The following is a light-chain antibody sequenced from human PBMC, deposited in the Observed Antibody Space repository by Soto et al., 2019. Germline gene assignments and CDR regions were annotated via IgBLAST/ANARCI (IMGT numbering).Light chain of an antibody. CDR3: QQYGSSGT. Sequence: EIVLTQSPGTLSLSPGERATLSCRASQIVSSNYLAWYQQKPGQAPRLLISNASRRATGIPDRFSGSGSGTDFTLTISRLEPEDFAVYYCQQYGSSGTFGQGTKVDIK. CDR1: QIVSSNY. J-gene: IGKJ1*01. V-gene: IGKV3-20*01. CDR2: NAS.